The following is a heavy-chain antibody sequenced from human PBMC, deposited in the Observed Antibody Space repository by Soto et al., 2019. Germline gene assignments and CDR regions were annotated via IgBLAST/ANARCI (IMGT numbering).Heavy chain of an antibody. V-gene: IGHV3-7*03. D-gene: IGHD3-16*02. CDR3: ARDGLLFSGPYRPSRFDY. CDR2: IKHDTSEA. Sequence: PAGSLRLSCAASGFKFSDYWMSWVRQAPGKGLEWVGNIKHDTSEAHYADSVKGRFTITRDNIKNFLFLQMNGLRSDDTASYYCARDGLLFSGPYRPSRFDYWGLGTLVTVSS. J-gene: IGHJ4*02. CDR1: GFKFSDYW.